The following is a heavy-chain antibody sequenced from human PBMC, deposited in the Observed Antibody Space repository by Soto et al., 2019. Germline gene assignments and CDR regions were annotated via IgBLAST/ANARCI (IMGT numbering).Heavy chain of an antibody. V-gene: IGHV3-23*01. CDR2: ISGSGGST. D-gene: IGHD6-19*01. CDR1: GFTFSSYA. CDR3: AIHSSGCLRRCYFDY. Sequence: GGSLRLSCAASGFTFSSYAMSWVRQAPGKGLEWVSAISGSGGSTYYADSVKGRFTISRDNSKNTLYLQMNSLRAEDTAVYYCAIHSSGCLRRCYFDYWGQGTLVTVSS. J-gene: IGHJ4*02.